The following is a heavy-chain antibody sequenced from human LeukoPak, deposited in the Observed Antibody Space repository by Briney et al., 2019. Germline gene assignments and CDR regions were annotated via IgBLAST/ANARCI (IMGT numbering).Heavy chain of an antibody. J-gene: IGHJ5*02. CDR1: GGSISSSSYY. V-gene: IGHV4-39*07. D-gene: IGHD6-19*01. Sequence: SETLSLTCTVSGGSISSSSYYWSWIRQPPGKGLEWIGSIYYSGSTYYNPSLKSRVTISVDTSKNQFSLKLSSVTAADTAVYYCARDWREALIYQGQWLVHSNWFDPWGQGTLVTVSS. CDR2: IYYSGST. CDR3: ARDWREALIYQGQWLVHSNWFDP.